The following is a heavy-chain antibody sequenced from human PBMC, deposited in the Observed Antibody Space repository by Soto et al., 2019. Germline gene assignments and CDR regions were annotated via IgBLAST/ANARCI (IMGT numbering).Heavy chain of an antibody. V-gene: IGHV3-48*01. D-gene: IGHD5-18*01. J-gene: IGHJ4*02. Sequence: PGGSLRLSCAASGFTFSSYSMNWVRQAPGKGLEWVSYISSSSSTMYYADSVKGRFTISRDNAKNSLYLQMNSLRAEDTAVYYCARGYSYGYPPDYWGQGTLVTVSS. CDR3: ARGYSYGYPPDY. CDR1: GFTFSSYS. CDR2: ISSSSSTM.